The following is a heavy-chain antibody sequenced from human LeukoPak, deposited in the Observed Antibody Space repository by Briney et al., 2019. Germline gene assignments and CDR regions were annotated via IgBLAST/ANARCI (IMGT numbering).Heavy chain of an antibody. CDR3: ARATLVGATNDY. Sequence: KPSETLSLTCTVSGGSISSYYWSWIRLPPGKGLEGIGYLSKSGNTNYSPSLKSRVTISVDTSKNQFSLKLSSVTAADTAVYYCARATLVGATNDYWGQGTLVTVSS. CDR2: LSKSGNT. V-gene: IGHV4-59*12. CDR1: GGSISSYY. J-gene: IGHJ4*02. D-gene: IGHD1-26*01.